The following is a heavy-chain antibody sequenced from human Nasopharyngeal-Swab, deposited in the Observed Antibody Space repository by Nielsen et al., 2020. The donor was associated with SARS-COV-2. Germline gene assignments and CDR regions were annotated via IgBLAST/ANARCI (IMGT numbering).Heavy chain of an antibody. V-gene: IGHV4-30-4*01. CDR2: IYYSGST. D-gene: IGHD3-10*01. CDR3: VGFGVYLDY. CDR1: GGSISSGDYY. J-gene: IGHJ4*02. Sequence: SETLSLTCTVPGGSISSGDYYWSWIRQPPGKGLEWIGYIYYSGSTYYNPSLKSRVTISVDTSKNQFSLKLSSVTAADTAVYYCVGFGVYLDYWGQGTLVTVSS.